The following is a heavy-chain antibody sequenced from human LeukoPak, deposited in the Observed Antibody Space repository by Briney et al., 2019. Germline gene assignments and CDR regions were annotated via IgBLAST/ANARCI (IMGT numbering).Heavy chain of an antibody. CDR3: ARDNGGRAFDL. D-gene: IGHD2-8*01. J-gene: IGHJ3*01. V-gene: IGHV3-7*01. CDR1: GFTLKTFW. CDR2: IKQDGSGK. Sequence: GGSLRLSCAVSGFTLKTFWMSWVRQAPGKGLQWVANIKQDGSGKYYVDSVRGRFTISRDNAKNSIYLQINSLRAGDSAVYYCARDNGGRAFDLWGHGTMVTVSS.